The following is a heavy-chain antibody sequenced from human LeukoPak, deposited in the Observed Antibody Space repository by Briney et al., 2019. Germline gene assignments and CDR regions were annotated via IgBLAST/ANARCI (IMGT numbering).Heavy chain of an antibody. Sequence: SSETLSLTCTVPGGAIRSYYWSWVRQAPGKGLEWVSVIYSGGSTYSADSVNGRFTISRDNSKNTLYLQMNSLRAEDTAVYYCARDGFSSGYPYDAFDIWGQGTMVTVSS. CDR2: IYSGGST. D-gene: IGHD3-22*01. V-gene: IGHV3-53*01. CDR1: GGAIRSYY. CDR3: ARDGFSSGYPYDAFDI. J-gene: IGHJ3*02.